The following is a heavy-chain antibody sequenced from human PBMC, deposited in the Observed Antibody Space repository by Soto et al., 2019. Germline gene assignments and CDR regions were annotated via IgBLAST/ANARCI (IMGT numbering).Heavy chain of an antibody. D-gene: IGHD6-19*01. CDR2: ISYDESDK. CDR1: GFTFSSYA. CDR3: ARDLSVAGPDY. V-gene: IGHV3-30*03. J-gene: IGHJ4*02. Sequence: GGSLRLSCAASGFTFSSYAMHWVRQAPGKGLEWVAVISYDESDKYYADSLKGRFTISRDNSKNTLYLQMNSLSGEDTAVYYCARDLSVAGPDYWGQGTLVTVSS.